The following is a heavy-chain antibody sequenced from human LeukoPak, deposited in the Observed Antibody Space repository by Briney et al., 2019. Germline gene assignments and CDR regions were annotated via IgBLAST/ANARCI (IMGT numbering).Heavy chain of an antibody. D-gene: IGHD3-16*02. V-gene: IGHV4-34*01. Sequence: PSETLSLTCALYGGSFNDYYWTWIRQPPGKGLEWIGEINHSGGTDYNPSLRSRVTISVDPSKIQLSLQLSSVTAADTGVYYCARVSGIMISLGGVISYFDYWGQGTLVTVSS. CDR1: GGSFNDYY. J-gene: IGHJ4*02. CDR3: ARVSGIMISLGGVISYFDY. CDR2: INHSGGT.